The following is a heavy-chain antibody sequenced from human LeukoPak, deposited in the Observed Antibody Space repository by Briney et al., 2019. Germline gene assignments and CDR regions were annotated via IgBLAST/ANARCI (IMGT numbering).Heavy chain of an antibody. CDR2: LRYDGSNE. CDR3: AKSAVRGLPVFGN. Sequence: GGSLRLSCVASGFTFITYGMHWVRQAPGKGLEWVAFLRYDGSNELYADSVKGRFTISRDNSKSTLFLQTNSLRVEDTAVYYCAKSAVRGLPVFGNWGQGPLVTVPS. D-gene: IGHD4-23*01. CDR1: GFTFITYG. J-gene: IGHJ4*02. V-gene: IGHV3-30*02.